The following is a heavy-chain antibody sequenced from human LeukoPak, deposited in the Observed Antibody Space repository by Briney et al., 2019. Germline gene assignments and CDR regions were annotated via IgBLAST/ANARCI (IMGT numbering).Heavy chain of an antibody. Sequence: ASVKVSCKASGYIFTSYDINWVRQATGQGLEWMGWMNPHSGNTGYAQKFQGRVTITRNTSISTAFMELSSLRSDDTAVYYCAKKRTYHYYMTVGGKGTTVTVPS. CDR3: AKKRTYHYYMTV. CDR1: GYIFTSYD. J-gene: IGHJ6*03. V-gene: IGHV1-8*03. CDR2: MNPHSGNT.